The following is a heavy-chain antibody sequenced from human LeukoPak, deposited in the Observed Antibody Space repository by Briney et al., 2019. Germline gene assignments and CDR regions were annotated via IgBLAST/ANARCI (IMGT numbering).Heavy chain of an antibody. D-gene: IGHD4-23*01. V-gene: IGHV1-8*01. CDR1: GYTFTTYD. J-gene: IGHJ5*02. CDR2: MNPNSGNT. CDR3: ARGPNKSDGGNSGSAWFDP. Sequence: GASVKVSCKASGYTFTTYDINWVRQATGQGLEWMGWMNPNSGNTGYAQKFQGRATMTRNTSISTAYMELSSLRSEDTAVYYCARGPNKSDGGNSGSAWFDPWGQGTQVTVSS.